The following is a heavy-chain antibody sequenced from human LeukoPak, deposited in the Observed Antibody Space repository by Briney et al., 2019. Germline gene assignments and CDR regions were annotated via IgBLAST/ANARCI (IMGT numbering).Heavy chain of an antibody. CDR3: AKAKSMNRGALFDY. Sequence: PGGSLRLSCVASGFTFSSAGMHWVRQAPGKGLEWVADIWYDGSNKYYAESVKGRFTISRDNSKNTLFLQMNSLGVEDTAVYYCAKAKSMNRGALFDYWGQGTLVTVSS. J-gene: IGHJ4*01. CDR2: IWYDGSNK. D-gene: IGHD3-10*01. CDR1: GFTFSSAG. V-gene: IGHV3-33*06.